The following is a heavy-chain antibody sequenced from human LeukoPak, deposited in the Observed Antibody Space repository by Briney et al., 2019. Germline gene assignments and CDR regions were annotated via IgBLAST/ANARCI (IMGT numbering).Heavy chain of an antibody. CDR1: GFTFSSYG. D-gene: IGHD2-21*02. CDR3: ASAVVVTDYLPIDY. V-gene: IGHV3-48*01. J-gene: IGHJ4*02. Sequence: GGSLRLSCGASGFTFSSYGMHWVRQAPGKGLEWVSYISSSSSTIYYADSVKGRFTISRDNAKNSLYLQMNSLRAEDTAVYYCASAVVVTDYLPIDYWGQGTLVTVSS. CDR2: ISSSSSTI.